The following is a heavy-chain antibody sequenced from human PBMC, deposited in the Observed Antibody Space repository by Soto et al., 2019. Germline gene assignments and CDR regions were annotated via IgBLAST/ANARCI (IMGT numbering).Heavy chain of an antibody. CDR1: GDSMSTDNW. Sequence: SETLSLTCTVSGDSMSTDNWWIWVRQSPGKGLEWIGEISHRGSTIYNPSLESRVSISVDTSKSQFSLRLSSVTAADTAVYFCAREISGWHHVFDYWGQRTLVTVSS. CDR2: ISHRGST. D-gene: IGHD6-19*01. V-gene: IGHV4-4*02. CDR3: AREISGWHHVFDY. J-gene: IGHJ4*02.